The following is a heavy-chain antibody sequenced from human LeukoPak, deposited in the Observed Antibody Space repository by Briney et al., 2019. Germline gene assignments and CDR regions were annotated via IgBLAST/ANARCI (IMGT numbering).Heavy chain of an antibody. CDR1: GFTFSNAW. Sequence: MPGGSLRLSCAASGFTFSNAWMSWVRQAPGKGLEWVGRIKSKTDGGTTDYAAPVKGRFTISRDDSKNTLYLQMNSLKTEDTAVYYCTTDLTPGILEWLYRPIDYWGQGTLVTVSS. CDR2: IKSKTDGGTT. V-gene: IGHV3-15*01. D-gene: IGHD3-3*01. J-gene: IGHJ4*02. CDR3: TTDLTPGILEWLYRPIDY.